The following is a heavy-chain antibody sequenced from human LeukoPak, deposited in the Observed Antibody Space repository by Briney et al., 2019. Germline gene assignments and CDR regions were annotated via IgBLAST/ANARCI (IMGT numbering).Heavy chain of an antibody. CDR3: ARDARWGYYYYMDV. J-gene: IGHJ6*03. CDR1: GGSFSGYY. Sequence: SETLSLTCAVYGGSFSGYYWSWIRQPPGKGLEWIGEINHSGSTNYNPSLKSRVTMSVDTSKNQFSLKLSSVTAADTAVYYCARDARWGYYYYMDVWGKGTAVTISS. V-gene: IGHV4-34*01. CDR2: INHSGST. D-gene: IGHD3-16*01.